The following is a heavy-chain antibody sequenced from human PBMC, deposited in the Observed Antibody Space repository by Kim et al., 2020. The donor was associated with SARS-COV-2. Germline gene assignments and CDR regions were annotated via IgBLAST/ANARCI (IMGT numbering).Heavy chain of an antibody. J-gene: IGHJ4*02. Sequence: YYLNSVRGRFTIYRDNAQNSLYLQMNNLRSDDTAVYFCARDGYTTNTFDFWGQGILVTVSS. D-gene: IGHD5-12*01. CDR3: ARDGYTTNTFDF. V-gene: IGHV3-7*01.